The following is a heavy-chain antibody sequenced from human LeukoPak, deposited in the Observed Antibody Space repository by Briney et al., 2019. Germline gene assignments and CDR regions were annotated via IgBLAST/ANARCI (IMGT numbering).Heavy chain of an antibody. CDR1: AASISSTTYY. J-gene: IGHJ4*02. D-gene: IGHD4-11*01. Sequence: SETLSLTCTVSAASISSTTYYWAWIRQPPGKGLEWIGTMYYNGSTYNNPSLKSRVTISGDTSKNQFSLKLSSVTAADTAVYYCARESRGDNNNYRPLDYWGQGTLVTVSS. CDR2: MYYNGST. CDR3: ARESRGDNNNYRPLDY. V-gene: IGHV4-39*07.